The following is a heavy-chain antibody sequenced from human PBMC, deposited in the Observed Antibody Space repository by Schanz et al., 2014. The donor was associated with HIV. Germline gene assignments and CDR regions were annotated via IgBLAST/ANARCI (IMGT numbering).Heavy chain of an antibody. CDR1: GFTFSSYG. Sequence: QVQLVESGGGVVQPGRSLRLSCAASGFTFSSYGMHWVRQAPGKGLEWVTVISHDGSNKYYADSVKGRFTISRDNSKNTLYLQMNSLRAEDTAVYYCAKGASPYHDSSGFYPDYWSQGTLVTVSS. V-gene: IGHV3-30*18. D-gene: IGHD3-22*01. CDR2: ISHDGSNK. CDR3: AKGASPYHDSSGFYPDY. J-gene: IGHJ4*02.